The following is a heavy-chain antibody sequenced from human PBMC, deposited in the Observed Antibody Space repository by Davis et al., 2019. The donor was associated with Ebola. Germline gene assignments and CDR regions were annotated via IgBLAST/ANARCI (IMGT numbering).Heavy chain of an antibody. CDR2: INHSGST. D-gene: IGHD2-15*01. Sequence: PSETLSLTCAVYGGSFSGYYWSWIRQPPGKGLEWIGEINHSGSTNYNPSLKSRVTISVDTSKNQSSLKLSSVTAADTAVYYCARVSRSRILYYYYYYMDVWGKGTTVTVSS. CDR3: ARVSRSRILYYYYYYMDV. J-gene: IGHJ6*03. CDR1: GGSFSGYY. V-gene: IGHV4-34*01.